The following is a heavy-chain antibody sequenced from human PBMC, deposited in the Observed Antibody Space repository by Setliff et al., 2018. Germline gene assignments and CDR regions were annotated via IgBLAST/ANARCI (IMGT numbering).Heavy chain of an antibody. V-gene: IGHV4-61*05. J-gene: IGHJ6*03. Sequence: SETLSLTCSVFGDSLTRSSSWWGWIRQPAGKGLEWIGNIYSSGTTKYNPSLKSRVTISVDTSKRQFSLNLLSVTAADTAVYYCARMSRYSEFWSGYAEDYYSSCIDVWGTGATVTVS. CDR1: GDSLTRSSSW. CDR3: ARMSRYSEFWSGYAEDYYSSCIDV. D-gene: IGHD3-3*01. CDR2: IYSSGTT.